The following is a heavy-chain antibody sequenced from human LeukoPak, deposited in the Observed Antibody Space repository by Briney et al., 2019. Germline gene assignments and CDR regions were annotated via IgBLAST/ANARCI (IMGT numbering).Heavy chain of an antibody. D-gene: IGHD3-3*01. CDR3: ARGDFWSGYLSDY. J-gene: IGHJ4*02. CDR2: IYHSGSP. V-gene: IGHV4-59*11. CDR1: GGSISSHY. Sequence: SETLSLTCNVSGGSISSHYWSWIRQVPGKGLEWMGYIYHSGSPNYNPSLKSRVFISVDTSKNYFSLKLSSVTAADTAVYYCARGDFWSGYLSDYWGQGILVIVSS.